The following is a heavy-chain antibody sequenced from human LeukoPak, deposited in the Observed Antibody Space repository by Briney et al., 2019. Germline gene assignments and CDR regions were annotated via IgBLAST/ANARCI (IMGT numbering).Heavy chain of an antibody. CDR3: SRDADLDY. V-gene: IGHV3-9*01. J-gene: IGHJ4*02. CDR1: GFTFDDYA. Sequence: SLRLSCAASGFTFDDYAMHWVRQAPGKGLEWVSGISWNSGTIGYADSVKGRFTISRDSAKNSLYLQMNSLRAEDTALYYCSRDADLDYWGQGTLVTVSS. CDR2: ISWNSGTI.